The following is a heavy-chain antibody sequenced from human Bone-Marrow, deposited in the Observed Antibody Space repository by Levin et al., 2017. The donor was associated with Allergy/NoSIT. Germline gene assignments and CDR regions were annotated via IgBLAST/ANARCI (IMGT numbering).Heavy chain of an antibody. CDR2: IRNSGGTT. CDR3: AISSSRNRPYGAFDH. CDR1: GFTFSSYA. V-gene: IGHV3-23*01. J-gene: IGHJ4*02. D-gene: IGHD6-13*01. Sequence: ASVKVSCAASGFTFSSYAMSWVRQAPGKGLEWVSAIRNSGGTTYYADSVKGRFTISRDNSKKTLYLQMNSLRAEDTAVYYCAISSSRNRPYGAFDHWGQGTLVTVSS.